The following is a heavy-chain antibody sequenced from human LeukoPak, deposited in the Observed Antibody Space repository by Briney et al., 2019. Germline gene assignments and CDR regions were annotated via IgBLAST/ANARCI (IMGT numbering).Heavy chain of an antibody. D-gene: IGHD6-13*01. Sequence: PGGSLRLSCVGSGFSFSYAWMSWVRQAPGKGLEWVAAIGGSGGGTYYADSVKGRFTISRDNSKNTLYLQMNSLGAEDTAVYYCAKSFSSSWKGDFEYWGQGTLVTVSS. CDR3: AKSFSSSWKGDFEY. J-gene: IGHJ4*02. CDR2: IGGSGGGT. CDR1: GFSFSYAW. V-gene: IGHV3-23*01.